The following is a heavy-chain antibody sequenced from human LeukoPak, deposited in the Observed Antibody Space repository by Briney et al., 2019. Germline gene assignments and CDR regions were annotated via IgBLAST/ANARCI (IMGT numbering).Heavy chain of an antibody. CDR3: VRNLAVAGTCFDS. J-gene: IGHJ4*02. CDR2: IKQDGSDR. CDR1: GFAFRNYW. V-gene: IGHV3-7*03. Sequence: GGSLRLSCAASGFAFRNYWMSWVRQTPGTGLEWVANIKQDGSDRNYVTSVRGRFTISRDNAESSLYLQMNSLRAEDTAVYYCVRNLAVAGTCFDSWGQGTLVTVSS. D-gene: IGHD6-19*01.